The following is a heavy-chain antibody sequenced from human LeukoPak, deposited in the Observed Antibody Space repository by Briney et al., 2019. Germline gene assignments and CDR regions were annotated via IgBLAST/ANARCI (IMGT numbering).Heavy chain of an antibody. D-gene: IGHD2-2*01. CDR1: GFTFSSYG. V-gene: IGHV3-30*03. CDR2: ISYDGSNK. J-gene: IGHJ5*02. Sequence: GGSLRLSCAASGFTFSSYGMHWVRQAPGKGLEWVAVISYDGSNKYYADSVKGRFTIPRDNSKNTLYLQMNSLRAEDTAVYYCARDRGYCSSTSCYYPFDPWGQGTLVTVSS. CDR3: ARDRGYCSSTSCYYPFDP.